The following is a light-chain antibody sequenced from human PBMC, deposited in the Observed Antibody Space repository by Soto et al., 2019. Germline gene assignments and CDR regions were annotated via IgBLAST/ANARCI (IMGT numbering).Light chain of an antibody. CDR2: GAS. J-gene: IGKJ4*01. CDR3: QQYGSSPLT. V-gene: IGKV3-20*01. Sequence: EIVLTQSPGTLSLSPAERATLSCRASQSVSSSYLAWYQQKPGQAPTLLIYGASSRATGIPDRFSGSGSGTDFTITISRLEPEDFAVYYCQQYGSSPLTFGGGTKVEIK. CDR1: QSVSSSY.